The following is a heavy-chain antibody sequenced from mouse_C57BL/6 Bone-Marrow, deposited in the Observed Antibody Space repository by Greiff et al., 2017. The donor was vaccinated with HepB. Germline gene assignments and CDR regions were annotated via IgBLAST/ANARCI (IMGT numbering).Heavy chain of an antibody. D-gene: IGHD1-1*01. J-gene: IGHJ3*01. CDR2: IDPEDGDT. V-gene: IGHV14-1*01. CDR3: TLHYYGSSYWFAY. Sequence: EVQLQQSGAELVRPGASVKLSCTASGFNIKDYYMHWVKQRPEQGLEWIGRIDPEDGDTEYAPKFQGKATMTADTSSNTAYLQLSSLTSEDTAVYYCTLHYYGSSYWFAYWGQGTLVTVSA. CDR1: GFNIKDYY.